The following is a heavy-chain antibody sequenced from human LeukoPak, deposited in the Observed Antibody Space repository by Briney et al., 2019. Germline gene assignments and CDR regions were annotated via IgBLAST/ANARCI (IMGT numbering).Heavy chain of an antibody. J-gene: IGHJ1*01. D-gene: IGHD6-19*01. CDR3: AKGVPGYSSGWSYFHH. CDR2: INGNTGNT. CDR1: GFTITSYA. V-gene: IGHV3-23*01. Sequence: PVGSLRVSCAASGFTITSYAMCSVRQAPGEGVEWVSGINGNTGNTYYADSVKGRFSISRDYSKDSLFLQMNSLRDDDTAMYYWAKGVPGYSSGWSYFHHWGQGTLVTVFS.